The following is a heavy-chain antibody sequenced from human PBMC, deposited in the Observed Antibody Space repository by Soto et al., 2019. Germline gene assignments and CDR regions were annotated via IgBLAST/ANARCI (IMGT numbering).Heavy chain of an antibody. J-gene: IGHJ5*01. CDR2: LSGQGGTT. V-gene: IGHV3-23*01. D-gene: IGHD3-10*01. CDR1: GFSFSSSA. Sequence: EVILLESGGHLVAPGESLRLSCVASGFSFSSSALTWVRQFLGQVLEWVADLSGQGGTTYYADSVKVRFIISRDTSTNTLSLHMTSLRFEDTAVYYCAKENAYSIIESNWFDSWGPGTLVTVSS. CDR3: AKENAYSIIESNWFDS.